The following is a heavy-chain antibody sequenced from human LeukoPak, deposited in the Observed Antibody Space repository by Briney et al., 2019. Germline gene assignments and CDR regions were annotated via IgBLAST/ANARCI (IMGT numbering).Heavy chain of an antibody. D-gene: IGHD1-1*01. CDR1: GFIVSSSY. CDR2: IYIGNTT. J-gene: IGHJ6*03. V-gene: IGHV3-53*01. CDR3: ARDNPTGVGVSMDV. Sequence: GESLRLSCAASGFIVSSSYMTWVRQAPGKGLEWVSLIYIGNTTYFPDSVKGRFTLSRDNSKNTLYLQMNSLRAEDTALYYCARDNPTGVGVSMDVWGKGTMVTVSS.